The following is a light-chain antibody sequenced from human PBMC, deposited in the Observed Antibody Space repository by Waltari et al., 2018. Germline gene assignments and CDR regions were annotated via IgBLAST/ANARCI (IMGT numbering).Light chain of an antibody. Sequence: QSALTQPASVSGSPGQSITTSCTATSRDFGANKYVSWYQQHPGKAPKVVIYDVTERPSGVSNRFSGSKSGSTASLTISGLQTEDEADYYCSSRTNSITWVFGGGTKVTVL. J-gene: IGLJ3*02. CDR2: DVT. CDR1: SRDFGANKY. CDR3: SSRTNSITWV. V-gene: IGLV2-14*03.